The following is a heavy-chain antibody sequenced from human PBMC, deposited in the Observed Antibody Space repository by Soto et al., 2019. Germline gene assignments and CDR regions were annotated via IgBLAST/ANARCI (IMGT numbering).Heavy chain of an antibody. CDR2: INHSGST. CDR1: GGSFSGYY. J-gene: IGHJ4*02. CDR3: ARGLVYYHTSGYYRNTPYYFDY. Sequence: SETLSLTCAVYGGSFSGYYWSWIRQPPGKGLEWIGEINHSGSTNYNPSLKSRVTISVDTSKNQFSLKLSSVTAADTAVYYCARGLVYYHTSGYYRNTPYYFDYWGQGTLVTVSS. D-gene: IGHD3-22*01. V-gene: IGHV4-34*01.